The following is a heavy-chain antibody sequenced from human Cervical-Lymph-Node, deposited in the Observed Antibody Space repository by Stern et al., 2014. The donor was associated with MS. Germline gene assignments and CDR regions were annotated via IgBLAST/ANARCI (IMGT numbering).Heavy chain of an antibody. J-gene: IGHJ4*02. V-gene: IGHV1-69*01. CDR3: AREPRDAFTFEY. CDR2: IIPVISTP. Sequence: VQLVESGAEVKKPGSSVKVSCKVSGGTFSGYAVSWVRQAPGQGLEWIGGIIPVISTPNYAQKFQARATINADEFTTTVYMELNSLGFEDTAVYYCAREPRDAFTFEYWGPGTLITVSS. CDR1: GGTFSGYA. D-gene: IGHD5-24*01.